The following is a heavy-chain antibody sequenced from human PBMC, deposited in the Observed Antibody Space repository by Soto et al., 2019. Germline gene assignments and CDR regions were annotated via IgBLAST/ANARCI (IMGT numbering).Heavy chain of an antibody. CDR2: ISSSGSTI. CDR3: ARDIGSSWYGRNLVWFDP. V-gene: IGHV3-11*01. Sequence: PGGSLRLSCAASGFTFSDYYMSWIRQAPGKGLEWVSYISSSGSTIYYADSVKGRFTISRDNAKNSLYLQMNSLRAEDTAVYYCARDIGSSWYGRNLVWFDPWGQGTLVTVSS. D-gene: IGHD6-13*01. J-gene: IGHJ5*02. CDR1: GFTFSDYY.